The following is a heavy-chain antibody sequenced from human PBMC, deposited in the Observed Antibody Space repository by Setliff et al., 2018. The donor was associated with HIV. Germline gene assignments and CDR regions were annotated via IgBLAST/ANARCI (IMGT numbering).Heavy chain of an antibody. CDR1: GGSVSSRGHY. CDR3: ARDYGGNWGSLDDAFEF. CDR2: IHYSGRT. D-gene: IGHD7-27*01. J-gene: IGHJ3*01. Sequence: PSETLSLTCSVSGGSVSSRGHYWGWIRQPPGNRLEWIGSIHYSGRTNYSPSLQSRATMSVDLSKNEFSLKLNFVTAADTAGYFCARDYGGNWGSLDDAFEFWGPGTTVTVSS. V-gene: IGHV4-39*07.